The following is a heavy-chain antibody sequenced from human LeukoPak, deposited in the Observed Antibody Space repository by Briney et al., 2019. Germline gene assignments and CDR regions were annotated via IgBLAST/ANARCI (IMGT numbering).Heavy chain of an antibody. Sequence: ASVKVSCKASGYTFTSYDTNWVRQATGQGLEWMGWMNPNSGNTGYAQKFQGRVTMTRNTSISTAYMELSSLRSEDTAVYYCASRILYYGMDVWGQGTTVTVSS. CDR1: GYTFTSYD. V-gene: IGHV1-8*01. J-gene: IGHJ6*02. CDR2: MNPNSGNT. CDR3: ASRILYYGMDV. D-gene: IGHD2-21*01.